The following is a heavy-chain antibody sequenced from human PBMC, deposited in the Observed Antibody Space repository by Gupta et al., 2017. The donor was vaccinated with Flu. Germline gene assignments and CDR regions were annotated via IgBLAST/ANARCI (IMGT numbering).Heavy chain of an antibody. CDR3: AREDYYDSSGYYLSPGFDY. J-gene: IGHJ4*02. CDR2: IWFDGSNK. V-gene: IGHV3-33*01. D-gene: IGHD3-22*01. Sequence: KGREWVAVIWFDGSNKYYADSVKGRFTISRDISKNTLYLQMNSLRAEDTAVYYCAREDYYDSSGYYLSPGFDYWGQGTLVTVSS.